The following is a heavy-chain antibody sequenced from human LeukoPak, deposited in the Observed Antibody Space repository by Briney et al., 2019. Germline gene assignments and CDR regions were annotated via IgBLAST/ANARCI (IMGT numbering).Heavy chain of an antibody. CDR1: GYTFTNYW. Sequence: PGESLKISCKGSGYTFTNYWIGWVRQMPGKGLEWMGIIYPGDSDTRYSPSFQGQVTISADKSISTAYLQWSSLKASDTAMYYCARHVGVSAAVLDYWGQGTLVTVSS. CDR2: IYPGDSDT. D-gene: IGHD2-15*01. V-gene: IGHV5-51*01. J-gene: IGHJ4*02. CDR3: ARHVGVSAAVLDY.